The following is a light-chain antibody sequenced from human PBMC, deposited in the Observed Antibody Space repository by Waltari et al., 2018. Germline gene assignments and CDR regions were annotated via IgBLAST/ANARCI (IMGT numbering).Light chain of an antibody. CDR3: YSYAGSYNFEV. CDR2: EVN. CDR1: NSDIGNYNL. V-gene: IGLV2-23*02. Sequence: QSVLTQPASVSGSPGQSIAISCSGTNSDIGNYNLVSWFQQHPSKAPKLMIFEVNKRPSGISSRCSGSKSGNPASQTISGLQPEDEANYYCYSYAGSYNFEVFGTGTKVTVL. J-gene: IGLJ1*01.